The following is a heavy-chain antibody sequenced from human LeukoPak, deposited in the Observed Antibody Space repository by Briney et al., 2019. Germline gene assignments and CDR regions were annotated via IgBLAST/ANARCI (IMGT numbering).Heavy chain of an antibody. V-gene: IGHV3-30-3*01. CDR3: EGPDGMDV. CDR1: GFTFSSYA. Sequence: GGSLRLSCAASGFTFSSYAMHWVRQAPGKGLEWVAVISYDGSNKYYADSVRGRFTISRDNSKNTLYLQMNSLRAEDTAVYYCEGPDGMDVWGQGTTVTVSS. J-gene: IGHJ6*02. CDR2: ISYDGSNK.